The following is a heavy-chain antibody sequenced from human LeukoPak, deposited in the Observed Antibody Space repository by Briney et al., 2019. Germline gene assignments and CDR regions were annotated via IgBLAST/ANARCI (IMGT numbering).Heavy chain of an antibody. Sequence: ASVKVSCKASGYTFTSYDINWVRQATGQGLEWMGWMNPNSGNTGYAQKFQGRVTMTRNTSISTAYMGLSSLRSEDTAVYYCAREPVYCSSTSCYSWLLYTPYYYGMDVWGQGTTVTVSS. V-gene: IGHV1-8*01. CDR3: AREPVYCSSTSCYSWLLYTPYYYGMDV. CDR2: MNPNSGNT. D-gene: IGHD2-2*01. J-gene: IGHJ6*02. CDR1: GYTFTSYD.